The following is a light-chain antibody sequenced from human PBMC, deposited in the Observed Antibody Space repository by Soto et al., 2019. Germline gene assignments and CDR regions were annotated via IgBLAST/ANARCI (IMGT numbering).Light chain of an antibody. CDR3: QQVNSYPWT. CDR2: AAS. CDR1: QGISGN. Sequence: DIQLTQSPSFLSASVGDGVTITCRASQGISGNLAWYQQTPGKAPKLLIYAASTLQSGVPSRFSGSGSGTEFTLTISSLQPEDFASYYCQQVNSYPWTFGQGTKVDIK. J-gene: IGKJ1*01. V-gene: IGKV1-9*01.